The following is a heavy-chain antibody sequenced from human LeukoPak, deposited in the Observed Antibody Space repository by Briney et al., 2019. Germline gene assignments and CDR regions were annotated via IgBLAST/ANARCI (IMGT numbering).Heavy chain of an antibody. Sequence: SETLSLTCAVSGGSISSYYWSWIRQPPGKGLEWIGYIYYSGSTNYNPSLKSRVTISVDTSKNQFSLKLSSVTAADTAVYYCARGLGYCSSTSCCGPGYYSYYMDVWGKGTTVTVSS. CDR3: ARGLGYCSSTSCCGPGYYSYYMDV. D-gene: IGHD2-2*01. CDR1: GGSISSYY. J-gene: IGHJ6*03. V-gene: IGHV4-59*01. CDR2: IYYSGST.